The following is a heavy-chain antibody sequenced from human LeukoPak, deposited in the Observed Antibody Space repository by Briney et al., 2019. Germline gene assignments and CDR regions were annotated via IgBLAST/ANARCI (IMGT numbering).Heavy chain of an antibody. Sequence: SETLSLTCTVSGGSISSYYWSWIRQPPGKGLEWIGYISYSGSTNYNPSLKSRVTISVDTSKNQFSLKLSSVTAADTAVYYCARRRPSGYRGPLTWFDPWGQGTLVTVSS. CDR2: ISYSGST. CDR1: GGSISSYY. CDR3: ARRRPSGYRGPLTWFDP. J-gene: IGHJ5*02. V-gene: IGHV4-59*01. D-gene: IGHD3-9*01.